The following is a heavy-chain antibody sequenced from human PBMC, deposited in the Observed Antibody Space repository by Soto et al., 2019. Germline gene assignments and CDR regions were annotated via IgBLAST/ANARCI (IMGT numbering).Heavy chain of an antibody. CDR2: IYPGDSRT. CDR3: ASQLVAGGYDAFDV. V-gene: IGHV5-51*01. Sequence: EVQLVQSGAEVKKPGESLKISCQGSGYKFTNYWIGWVRQMPGKGLEWMAIIYPGDSRTRYSPSFQGQVTISADQSINLAYLQWRSLKASDTAIYYCASQLVAGGYDAFDVWGQGTMVTVSS. CDR1: GYKFTNYW. J-gene: IGHJ3*01. D-gene: IGHD5-12*01.